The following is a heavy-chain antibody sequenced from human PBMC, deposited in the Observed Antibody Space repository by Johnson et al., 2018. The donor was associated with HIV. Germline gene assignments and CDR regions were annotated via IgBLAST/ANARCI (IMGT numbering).Heavy chain of an antibody. CDR3: AREKEMTRLGAFDV. J-gene: IGHJ3*01. D-gene: IGHD3-16*01. Sequence: EVQLVESGGGLVQPGGSLTLSCAASGFTFSHYWMHWVRQAPGKGLVWVSRMNSDGSSTTYADSVKGRFTISRDNANNTLYLQMKTLRAEDTAIYYCAREKEMTRLGAFDVWGQGTVVTVSS. CDR2: MNSDGSST. CDR1: GFTFSHYW. V-gene: IGHV3-74*03.